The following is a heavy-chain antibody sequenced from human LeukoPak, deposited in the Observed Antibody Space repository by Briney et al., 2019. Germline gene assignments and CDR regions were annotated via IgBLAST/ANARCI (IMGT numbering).Heavy chain of an antibody. D-gene: IGHD6-6*01. CDR3: ARAMVTSIAGDY. CDR1: GYTFTSYY. CDR2: INPSGGST. Sequence: ASVKVSCKASGYTFTSYYMHWVRQAPGQGLEWMGIINPSGGSTSYAQKFKGRVTMTRDTSTSTVYMELSSLRSEDTAVDYCARAMVTSIAGDYWGQGTLVTVSS. J-gene: IGHJ4*02. V-gene: IGHV1-46*01.